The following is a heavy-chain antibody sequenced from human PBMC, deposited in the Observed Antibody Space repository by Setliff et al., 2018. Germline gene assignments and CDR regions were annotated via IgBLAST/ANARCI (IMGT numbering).Heavy chain of an antibody. V-gene: IGHV3-48*04. CDR1: GFAFSGYG. Sequence: GGSLRLSCATSGFAFSGYGMHWVRQAPGKGLEWVSYISATSNTIYYADSVKGRFTVSRDNAKNSLYLQMSSLRAEDTAIYYCASPQAVGNYLGHWGQGTLVTVSS. D-gene: IGHD6-19*01. CDR3: ASPQAVGNYLGH. J-gene: IGHJ4*02. CDR2: ISATSNTI.